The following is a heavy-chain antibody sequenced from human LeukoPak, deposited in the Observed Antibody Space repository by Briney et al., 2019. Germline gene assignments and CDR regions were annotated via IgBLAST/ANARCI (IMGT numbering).Heavy chain of an antibody. D-gene: IGHD4-23*01. Sequence: GESLKISCKGSGYSFTNYWVGWVRHMPGKGLEWMGIIYPADSDTRYSPSFQGQVTISVDKSISTAYLQWSSLKASDTAMYFCARGDYGGKWHNWFDPWGQGTLVTVSS. CDR3: ARGDYGGKWHNWFDP. V-gene: IGHV5-51*01. CDR2: IYPADSDT. J-gene: IGHJ5*02. CDR1: GYSFTNYW.